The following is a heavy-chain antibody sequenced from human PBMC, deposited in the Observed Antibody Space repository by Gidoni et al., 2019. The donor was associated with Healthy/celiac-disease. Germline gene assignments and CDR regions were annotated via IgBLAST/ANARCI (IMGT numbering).Heavy chain of an antibody. CDR2: ISGSGGST. V-gene: IGHV3-23*01. CDR1: GFTFCSYA. CDR3: AKDSYDMGAFDI. Sequence: EVQLLESGGGLVQPGGSLRLSCAASGFTFCSYAMGWVRPAPGKGLEWVSAISGSGGSTYYADSVKGRFTISRDNSKNTLYLQMNSLRAEDTAVYYCAKDSYDMGAFDIWGQGTMVTVSS. J-gene: IGHJ3*02. D-gene: IGHD3-22*01.